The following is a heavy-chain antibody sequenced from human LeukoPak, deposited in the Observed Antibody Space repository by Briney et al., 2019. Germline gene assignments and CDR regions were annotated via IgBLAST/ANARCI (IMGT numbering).Heavy chain of an antibody. J-gene: IGHJ4*02. CDR3: ARDLSPYYAGSIDY. V-gene: IGHV3-30*03. CDR1: GFTFSSYG. CDR2: ISYDGSNK. Sequence: SGGSLRLSCAASGFTFSSYGMHWVRQAPGKGLEWVAVISYDGSNKYYADSVKGRFTISRDNSKNTLYLQMNSLRAEDTAVYYCARDLSPYYAGSIDYWGQGTLVTVSS. D-gene: IGHD2-2*01.